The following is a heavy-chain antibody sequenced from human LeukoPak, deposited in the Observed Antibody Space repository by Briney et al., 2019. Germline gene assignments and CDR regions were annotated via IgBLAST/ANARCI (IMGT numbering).Heavy chain of an antibody. Sequence: ASVKVSCKASGYTFTSYGIGWVRQAPGQGLEWMGWISAYNGNTNYAQKLQGRVTMTTDTSTSTAYMELRSLRSDDTAVYYCARDPEYQLPSDASDIWGQGTMVTVSS. V-gene: IGHV1-18*01. CDR3: ARDPEYQLPSDASDI. J-gene: IGHJ3*02. D-gene: IGHD2-2*01. CDR2: ISAYNGNT. CDR1: GYTFTSYG.